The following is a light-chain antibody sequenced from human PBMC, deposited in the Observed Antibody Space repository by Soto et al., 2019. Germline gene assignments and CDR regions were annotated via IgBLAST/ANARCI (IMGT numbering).Light chain of an antibody. CDR3: CSYTDSRTHI. CDR2: EVS. Sequence: QSALTQPASVSGSPGQSITISCTGTSSDVGGYNSVAWYQPHPGKAPKLIIFEVSYRPSGISNRFSASKSGDTASLTISGLQADDEADYYCCSYTDSRTHIFGSGTKVTVL. CDR1: SSDVGGYNS. V-gene: IGLV2-14*01. J-gene: IGLJ1*01.